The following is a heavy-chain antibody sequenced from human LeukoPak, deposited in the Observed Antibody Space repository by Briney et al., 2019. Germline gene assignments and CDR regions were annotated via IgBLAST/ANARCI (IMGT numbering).Heavy chain of an antibody. V-gene: IGHV1-8*01. CDR3: ARGRYDSSGYFTY. Sequence: ASVKVSCKASGYTFTSYDINWVRQATGQGLEWMGWMDPHSGNTGDAQKFQGRVTMTRNTSITPAYLELISLRSEDTAMYYCARGRYDSSGYFTYWGQGTLVTGSS. CDR2: MDPHSGNT. J-gene: IGHJ4*02. CDR1: GYTFTSYD. D-gene: IGHD3-22*01.